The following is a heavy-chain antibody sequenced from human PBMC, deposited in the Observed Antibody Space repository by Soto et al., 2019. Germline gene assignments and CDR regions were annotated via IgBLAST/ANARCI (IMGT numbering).Heavy chain of an antibody. CDR2: ISYDGSNK. V-gene: IGHV3-30*18. CDR3: AKDAYSGYDSDYFDY. CDR1: GFTFSSYG. D-gene: IGHD5-12*01. Sequence: QVQLVESGGGVVQPGRSLRLSCAASGFTFSSYGMHWVRQAPGKGLEWVAVISYDGSNKYYADSVKGRFTISRDNSKNTLYLQMNSLRAEDTAVYYCAKDAYSGYDSDYFDYWGQGTLVTVSS. J-gene: IGHJ4*02.